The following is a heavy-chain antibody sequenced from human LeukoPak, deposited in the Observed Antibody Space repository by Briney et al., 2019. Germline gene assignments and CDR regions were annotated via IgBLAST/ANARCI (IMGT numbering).Heavy chain of an antibody. CDR3: ARVSGYDWESFYDY. CDR2: IYYSGST. J-gene: IGHJ4*02. CDR1: GGSISSYY. Sequence: SETLSLTCTVSGGSISSYYWSWIQQPPGKGLEWIGYIYYSGSTNYNPSLKSRVTISVDTSKNQFSLKLSSVTAADTAVYYCARVSGYDWESFYDYWGQGTLVTVSS. D-gene: IGHD5-12*01. V-gene: IGHV4-59*01.